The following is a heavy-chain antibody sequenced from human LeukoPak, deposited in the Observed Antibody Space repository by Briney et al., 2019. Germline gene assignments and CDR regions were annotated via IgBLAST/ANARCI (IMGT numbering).Heavy chain of an antibody. V-gene: IGHV3-20*04. CDR2: INWNGGST. Sequence: GGSLRLSCAASGFTFDDYGMSWVRQAPGKGLEWVSGINWNGGSTGYADSVKGRFTISRDNAKNSLYLQMNSLRAEDTAVYYCASGAAAGTLTFFDYWGQGTLVTVSS. CDR3: ASGAAAGTLTFFDY. J-gene: IGHJ4*02. CDR1: GFTFDDYG. D-gene: IGHD6-13*01.